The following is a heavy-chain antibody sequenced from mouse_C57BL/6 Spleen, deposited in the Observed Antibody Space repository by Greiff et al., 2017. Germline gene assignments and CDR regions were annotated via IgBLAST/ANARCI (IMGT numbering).Heavy chain of an antibody. Sequence: EVHLVESGGGLVQSGRSLRLSCATSGFTFSDFYMEWVRQAPGKGLEWIAASRNKANDYTTEYSASVKGRFIVSRDTSQSILYLQMNARRAEDAAIYYCATGPYYYGSSWYFDDWGTGTTVTVSS. J-gene: IGHJ1*03. CDR1: GFTFSDFY. D-gene: IGHD1-1*01. CDR2: SRNKANDYTT. V-gene: IGHV7-1*01. CDR3: ATGPYYYGSSWYFDD.